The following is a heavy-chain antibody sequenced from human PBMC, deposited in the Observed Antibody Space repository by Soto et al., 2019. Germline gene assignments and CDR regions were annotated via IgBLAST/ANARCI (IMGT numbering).Heavy chain of an antibody. CDR3: ARRGSGYGKRKWRGEFDY. J-gene: IGHJ4*02. CDR2: INHSGST. V-gene: IGHV4-34*01. D-gene: IGHD5-12*01. CDR1: GGSFSGYY. Sequence: PSETLSLTCAVYGGSFSGYYWSWIRQPPGKGLEWIGEINHSGSTNYNPSLKSRVTISVDTSKNQFSLKLSSVTAADTAVYYCARRGSGYGKRKWRGEFDYWGQGTLVTVSS.